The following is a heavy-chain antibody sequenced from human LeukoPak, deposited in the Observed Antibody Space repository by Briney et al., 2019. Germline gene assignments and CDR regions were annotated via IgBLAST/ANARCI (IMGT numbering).Heavy chain of an antibody. CDR1: GFTFSSYE. CDR3: AKEMATLGTTGIPFFDY. J-gene: IGHJ4*02. CDR2: ISSSGSTI. V-gene: IGHV3-48*03. Sequence: GGSLRLSCAASGFTFSSYEMNWVRQAPGKGLEWVSYISSSGSTIYYADSVKGRFTISRDNAKNSLYLQMNSLRAEDTALYYCAKEMATLGTTGIPFFDYWGQGTLVTVSS. D-gene: IGHD1-1*01.